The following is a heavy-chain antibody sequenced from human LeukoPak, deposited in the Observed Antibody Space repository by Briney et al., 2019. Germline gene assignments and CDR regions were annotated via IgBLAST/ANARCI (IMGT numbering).Heavy chain of an antibody. D-gene: IGHD3-9*01. CDR1: GFTFSSYS. J-gene: IGHJ6*03. Sequence: GGSLRLSCAASGFTFSSYSMNWVRQAPGKGVEGVSSIRSSRRYIYYADSVKGRFTISRDNSKNTLYLQMNSLRAEDTAVYYCAKDGGHYDILTGYIQYYYYYYMDVWGKGTTVTVSS. V-gene: IGHV3-21*04. CDR3: AKDGGHYDILTGYIQYYYYYYMDV. CDR2: IRSSRRYI.